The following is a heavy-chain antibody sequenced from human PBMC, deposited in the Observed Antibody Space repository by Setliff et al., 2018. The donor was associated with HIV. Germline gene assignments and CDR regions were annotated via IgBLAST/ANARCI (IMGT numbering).Heavy chain of an antibody. V-gene: IGHV3-21*04. CDR3: AKDYVENDY. CDR1: GFTFNNYA. Sequence: GGSLRLSCAASGFTFNNYAMIWVRQAPGTGLEWVSFISSSSSYIYYADSVKGRFTISRDNSKNTMSLQMNSLRAEDTAVYYCAKDYVENDYWGQGTLVTVSS. D-gene: IGHD3-16*01. CDR2: ISSSSSYI. J-gene: IGHJ4*02.